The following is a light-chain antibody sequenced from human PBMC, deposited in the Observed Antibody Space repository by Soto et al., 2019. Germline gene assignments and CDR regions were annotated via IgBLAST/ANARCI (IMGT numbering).Light chain of an antibody. J-gene: IGKJ1*01. CDR2: WAS. Sequence: DIVMTQSPDSLAVSLGERATINCKSSQSVLYSADNKNYLAWYQQKPGQPPKLLIYWASTRESGVPDRFSGSGSGTDFTLTISSLQAEDVAFYYCHQYYSTPWTFGQGTNVEIK. CDR1: QSVLYSADNKNY. V-gene: IGKV4-1*01. CDR3: HQYYSTPWT.